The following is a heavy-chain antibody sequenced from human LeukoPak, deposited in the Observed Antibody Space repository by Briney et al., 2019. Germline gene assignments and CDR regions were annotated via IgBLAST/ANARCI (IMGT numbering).Heavy chain of an antibody. D-gene: IGHD3-3*01. J-gene: IGHJ5*02. Sequence: SQTLSLTCAISGDSVSNNSAAWNWIRQSPSRGLEWLGRTYYRSKWYNDYAVSVKSRISINPDTSKNEFSLQLNSVTPEDTAVYYCARGRITIFGVVKGPDGWFDPWGQGTLVTVSS. CDR3: ARGRITIFGVVKGPDGWFDP. CDR2: TYYRSKWYN. V-gene: IGHV6-1*01. CDR1: GDSVSNNSAA.